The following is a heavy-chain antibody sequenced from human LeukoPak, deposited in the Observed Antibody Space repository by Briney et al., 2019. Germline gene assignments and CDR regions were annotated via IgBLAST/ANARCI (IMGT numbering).Heavy chain of an antibody. Sequence: PGGSLRLSCACSGFTFRRYWMNWVRQAPGKGLEWLAIIKKDGTEKNYKGSVEGRFTISRDKAKNSLHLQINSLRAEDAAVYYCAGGSGYLITSWGQGTLVTLSS. J-gene: IGHJ5*02. V-gene: IGHV3-7*01. D-gene: IGHD3-9*01. CDR3: AGGSGYLITS. CDR2: IKKDGTEK. CDR1: GFTFRRYW.